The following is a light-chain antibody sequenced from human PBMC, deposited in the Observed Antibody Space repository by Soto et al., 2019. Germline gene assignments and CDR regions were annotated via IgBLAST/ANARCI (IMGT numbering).Light chain of an antibody. V-gene: IGKV1-8*01. CDR1: QGISSY. CDR3: QQSYRTPPIT. J-gene: IGKJ5*01. CDR2: AAS. Sequence: AIRRTQSPSSLSASTGYRVTITFRASQGISSYLAWYQQKPGKAPKLLIYAASTLQSGVPSRFSGSGSGTDFTLTISSLQPEDFATYYCQQSYRTPPITFGQGTRLEIK.